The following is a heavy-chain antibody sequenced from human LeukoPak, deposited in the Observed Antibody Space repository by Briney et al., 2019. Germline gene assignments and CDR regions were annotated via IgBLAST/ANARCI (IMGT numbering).Heavy chain of an antibody. Sequence: PSQTLSLTCTVSGGSISSGSYYWSWIRQPAGKGLEWIGRIYTSGSTNYNPSLKSRVTISVDTSKNQFSLKLSSVTAADTAVYYCARDIAVDATDYYYYMDVWGKGTTVTVSS. CDR2: IYTSGST. CDR3: ARDIAVDATDYYYYMDV. J-gene: IGHJ6*03. D-gene: IGHD6-19*01. V-gene: IGHV4-61*02. CDR1: GGSISSGSYY.